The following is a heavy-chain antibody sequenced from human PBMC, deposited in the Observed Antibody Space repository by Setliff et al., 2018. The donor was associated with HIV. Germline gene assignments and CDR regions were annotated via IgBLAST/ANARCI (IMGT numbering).Heavy chain of an antibody. CDR2: IFHSGST. CDR1: GGPLTDHY. Sequence: SETLSLTCAVHGGPLTDHYWNWIRQSPGKELEWIGEIFHSGSTNYNPSLKSRVTILVDKSKNQLSLRLSSVTAADTAVYYCARGPNLLTHYYDSSGYAVGYSDHWGQGTLVTVSS. J-gene: IGHJ4*02. CDR3: ARGPNLLTHYYDSSGYAVGYSDH. D-gene: IGHD3-22*01. V-gene: IGHV4-34*01.